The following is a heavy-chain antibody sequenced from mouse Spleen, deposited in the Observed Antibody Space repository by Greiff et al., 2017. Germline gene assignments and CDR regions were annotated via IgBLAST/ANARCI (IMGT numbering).Heavy chain of an antibody. D-gene: IGHD2-3*01. CDR3: ARRGWLLTGAMDY. CDR2: IYPGDGDT. V-gene: IGHV1-82*01. Sequence: QVQLKESGPELVKPGASVKISCKASGYAFSSSWMNWVKQRPGKGLEWIGRIYPGDGDTNYNGKFKGKATLTADKSSSTAYMQLSSLTSEDSAVYFCARRGWLLTGAMDYWGQGTSVTVSS. J-gene: IGHJ4*01. CDR1: GYAFSSSW.